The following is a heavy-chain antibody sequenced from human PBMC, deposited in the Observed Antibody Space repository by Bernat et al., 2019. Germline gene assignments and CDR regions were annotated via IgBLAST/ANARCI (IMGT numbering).Heavy chain of an antibody. V-gene: IGHV1-3*01. D-gene: IGHD3-10*01. CDR3: ARMLWFGEVLGLDY. CDR1: GYTFTSYA. CDR2: INAGNGNT. J-gene: IGHJ4*02. Sequence: QVQLVQSGAEVKKPGASVKVSCKASGYTFTSYAMHWVRQAPGQRLEWMGWINAGNGNTKYSQKFQGRVTITRDTSESTAYMELSSLRSEDTAVYYCARMLWFGEVLGLDYWGQGTLVTVSS.